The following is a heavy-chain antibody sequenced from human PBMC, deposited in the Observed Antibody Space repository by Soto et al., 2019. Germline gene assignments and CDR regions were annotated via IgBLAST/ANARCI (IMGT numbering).Heavy chain of an antibody. CDR3: AKDLITGSVGYFDS. CDR2: ISSSGSTI. J-gene: IGHJ4*02. Sequence: GGSLRLSCAASGFTFSDYYMSWIRQAPGKGLEWVSHISSSGSTIYYADSVKGRFTISRDNAKNSLYLQMNTLKAEDTAVYYCAKDLITGSVGYFDSWGQGSLVTVSS. D-gene: IGHD1-20*01. CDR1: GFTFSDYY. V-gene: IGHV3-11*01.